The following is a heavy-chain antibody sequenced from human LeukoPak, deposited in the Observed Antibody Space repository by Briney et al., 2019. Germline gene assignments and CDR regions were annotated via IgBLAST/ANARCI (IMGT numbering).Heavy chain of an antibody. CDR1: GYTFTGYY. CDR2: INPNSGGT. CDR3: ARNSNYYGSGAEDAFDI. Sequence: ASVKVSCKASGYTFTGYYMHWVRQAPGQGLEWMGWINPNSGGTNYAQKFQGRVTMTRDTSISTAYMELSRLRSEDTAVYYCARNSNYYGSGAEDAFDIWGQGTMVTVSS. J-gene: IGHJ3*02. V-gene: IGHV1-2*02. D-gene: IGHD3-10*01.